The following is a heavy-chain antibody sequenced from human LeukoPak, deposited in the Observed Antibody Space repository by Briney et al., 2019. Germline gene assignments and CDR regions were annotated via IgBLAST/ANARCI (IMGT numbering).Heavy chain of an antibody. Sequence: GGSLRLSCAASGFTFSSYAMSWVRQAPGKGMEWVSAISGSGGSTYYADSVKGRFTISRDNSKNTLYLQMNSLRAEDTAVYYCAKAQGYSSGNYFDYWGQGTLVTVSS. D-gene: IGHD6-19*01. CDR1: GFTFSSYA. CDR2: ISGSGGST. J-gene: IGHJ4*02. V-gene: IGHV3-23*01. CDR3: AKAQGYSSGNYFDY.